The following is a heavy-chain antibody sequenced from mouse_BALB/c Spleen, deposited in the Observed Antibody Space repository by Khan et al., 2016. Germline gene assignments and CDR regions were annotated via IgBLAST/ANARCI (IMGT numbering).Heavy chain of an antibody. CDR2: INTHSGVP. J-gene: IGHJ4*01. CDR3: ASEPYAMDY. CDR1: GYTFTTAG. Sequence: QIQLVQSGPELKKPGETVRISCKASGYTFTTAGMQWVQKMPGKGLKWIGWINTHSGVPQYAEDFKGRFASSLESSASTAYLQISNLKNEDTATYFCASEPYAMDYWGQGTSVTVSS. V-gene: IGHV9-4*02. D-gene: IGHD6-1*01.